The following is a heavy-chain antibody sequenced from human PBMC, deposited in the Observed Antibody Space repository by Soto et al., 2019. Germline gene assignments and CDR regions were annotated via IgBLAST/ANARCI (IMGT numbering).Heavy chain of an antibody. V-gene: IGHV1-2*04. D-gene: IGHD2-2*01. CDR3: ARVGQLPRKGAFDI. CDR1: GYTFTGYY. CDR2: INPNSGGT. Sequence: ASVKVSCKASGYTFTGYYMHWARQAPGQGLEWMGWINPNSGGTNYAQKFQGWVTMTRDTSISTAYMELSRLRSDDTAVYYCARVGQLPRKGAFDIWGQGTMVTVSS. J-gene: IGHJ3*02.